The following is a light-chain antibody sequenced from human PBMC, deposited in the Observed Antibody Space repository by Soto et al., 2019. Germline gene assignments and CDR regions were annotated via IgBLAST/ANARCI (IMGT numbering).Light chain of an antibody. J-gene: IGKJ3*01. CDR2: DAS. V-gene: IGKV1-33*01. CDR1: QAINNY. Sequence: DIQMTQSPSSLSASVGDRVTITCQASQAINNYLNWYQQKPGKPPKLLIYDASNLEAGVPSRFSGGGSGTDFTFSITSLQPEDVATYYCQQYESLPPFFGPGTTVQIK. CDR3: QQYESLPPF.